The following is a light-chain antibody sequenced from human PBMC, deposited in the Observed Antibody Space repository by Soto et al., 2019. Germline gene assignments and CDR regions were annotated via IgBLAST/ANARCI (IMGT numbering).Light chain of an antibody. Sequence: DAVMTQSPLSLPVTLGQPASISCKTSQSLLHSDGNTYLNWFQQRPGQSPRRLIYKVSNRDSGVPGRFSGSGSGTDFTLKISRVEAEDLGAVYYCMQATFWQYTFGQGTKLDIK. CDR2: KVS. J-gene: IGKJ2*01. CDR1: QSLLHSDGNTY. CDR3: MQATFWQYT. V-gene: IGKV2-30*02.